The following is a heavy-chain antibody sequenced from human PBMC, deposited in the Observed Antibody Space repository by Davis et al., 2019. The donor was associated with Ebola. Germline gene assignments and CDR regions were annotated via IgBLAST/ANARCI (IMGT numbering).Heavy chain of an antibody. Sequence: SVTVSCKSSGYTFTRYGPVWVRQAPGLGLEWMGWISGFNTNTNFAQKFQGRVTVSKDTSTNTAYMDLRSLTSDDTAIYYCARAPNYDVLTGTSSYYFDYWGQGTLVTVSS. D-gene: IGHD3-9*01. CDR2: ISGFNTNT. CDR1: GYTFTRYG. V-gene: IGHV1-18*04. J-gene: IGHJ4*02. CDR3: ARAPNYDVLTGTSSYYFDY.